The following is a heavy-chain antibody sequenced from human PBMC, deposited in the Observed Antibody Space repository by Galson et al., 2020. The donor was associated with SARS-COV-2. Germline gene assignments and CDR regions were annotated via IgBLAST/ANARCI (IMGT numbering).Heavy chain of an antibody. J-gene: IGHJ5*02. CDR1: GFTFSSYA. CDR2: ISYDGSNK. Sequence: GGSLRLSCAASGFTFSSYAMHWVRQAPGKGLEWVAVISYDGSNKYYADSVKGRFTISRDNSKNTLYLQMNSLRAEDTAVYYCARNREGNWLAPLSHGARVTGSS. CDR3: ARNREGNWLAP. V-gene: IGHV3-30*04.